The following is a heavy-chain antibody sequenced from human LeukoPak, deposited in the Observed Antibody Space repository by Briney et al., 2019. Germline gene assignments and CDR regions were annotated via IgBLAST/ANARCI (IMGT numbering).Heavy chain of an antibody. V-gene: IGHV4-4*09. CDR2: IFISGST. D-gene: IGHD1-20*01. Sequence: SETLSLTCSASGDSVYSSYWSWLRQPPGKGLEWLGYIFISGSTKYNPSLKSRVSMSLDTSKNQFSLKLSAVTAADTAVYYCASLNWNGPYIWFDPWGPGTLITVSS. CDR3: ASLNWNGPYIWFDP. CDR1: GDSVYSSY. J-gene: IGHJ5*02.